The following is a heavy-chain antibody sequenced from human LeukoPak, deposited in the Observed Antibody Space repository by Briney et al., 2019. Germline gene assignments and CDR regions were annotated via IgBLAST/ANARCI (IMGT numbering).Heavy chain of an antibody. CDR3: VRATAVYYFDY. Sequence: PGGSLRLSCAASGFSFSDYHMDWIRQAPGKGLEWVSHISSSGTTMYYADSVKGRFTISRDNSKNSLYLQMNSPRDEDTAVYYCVRATAVYYFDYWGQGTLVTVSS. CDR2: ISSSGTTM. D-gene: IGHD2-8*01. CDR1: GFSFSDYH. J-gene: IGHJ4*02. V-gene: IGHV3-11*01.